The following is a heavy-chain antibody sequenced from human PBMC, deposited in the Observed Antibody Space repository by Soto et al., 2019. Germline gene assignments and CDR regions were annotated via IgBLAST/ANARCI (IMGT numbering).Heavy chain of an antibody. CDR3: ARGSVIAVAAADY. J-gene: IGHJ4*02. CDR1: GFTFSSYA. D-gene: IGHD6-19*01. Sequence: GGSLRLSCAASGFTFSSYAMHWVRQAPGKGLEWVAVISYDGSNKYYADSVKGRFTISRDNSKNTLYLQMNSLRAEDTAVYYCARGSVIAVAAADYWGQGTLFTVSS. CDR2: ISYDGSNK. V-gene: IGHV3-30-3*01.